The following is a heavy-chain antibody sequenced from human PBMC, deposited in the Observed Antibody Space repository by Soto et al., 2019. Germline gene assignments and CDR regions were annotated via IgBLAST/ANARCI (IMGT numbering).Heavy chain of an antibody. CDR2: VSYEGTTK. Sequence: QVQLVESGGGVVQPGESLRLSCVASGFTFRWFGMLWVRQAPGKGLEWVAAVSYEGTTKTYSDDVKGRFTISRDNSRNTVYRQLDNLRREDTAMYYCAKDDREAVAGAVHFYGMDVWGQGTSVTVSS. D-gene: IGHD6-19*01. V-gene: IGHV3-30*18. J-gene: IGHJ6*02. CDR3: AKDDREAVAGAVHFYGMDV. CDR1: GFTFRWFG.